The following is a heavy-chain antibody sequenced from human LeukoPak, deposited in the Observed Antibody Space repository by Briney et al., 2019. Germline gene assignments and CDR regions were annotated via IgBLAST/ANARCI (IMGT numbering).Heavy chain of an antibody. V-gene: IGHV3-30*03. CDR3: ARGATVTTSTYYGMDV. CDR1: GFTFSSYG. Sequence: PGGSLRLSCAASGFTFSSYGMHWVRQAPGKGLEWVAVILYDGSNKYYADSVKGRFTISRDNAKNTLYLQMNSLRAEDTAVYYCARGATVTTSTYYGMDVWGQGTTVTVSS. D-gene: IGHD4-17*01. J-gene: IGHJ6*02. CDR2: ILYDGSNK.